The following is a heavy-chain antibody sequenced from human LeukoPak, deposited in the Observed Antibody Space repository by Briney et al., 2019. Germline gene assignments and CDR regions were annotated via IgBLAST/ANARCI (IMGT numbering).Heavy chain of an antibody. CDR2: ISSSSSYI. CDR3: ARDGADSKWIDY. D-gene: IGHD1-26*01. CDR1: GFTFSSYS. J-gene: IGHJ4*02. Sequence: PGGSLRLSCAASGFTFSSYSMNWVRQAPGKGLEWVSSISSSSSYIYYADSVKGRFTISRDNAKNSLYLQMNSLRAEDTAVYYCARDGADSKWIDYWGQGTLVTVSS. V-gene: IGHV3-21*01.